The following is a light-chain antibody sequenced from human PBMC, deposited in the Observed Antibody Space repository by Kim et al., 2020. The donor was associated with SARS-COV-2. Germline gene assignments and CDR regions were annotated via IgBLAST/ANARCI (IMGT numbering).Light chain of an antibody. CDR1: QSLLHSNGYNY. CDR3: MQTLQSRYT. CDR2: LGS. V-gene: IGKV2-28*01. Sequence: DVVMTQSPLSLPVTPGEPASISCRASQSLLHSNGYNYLDWYLQKPGQSPQLLIYLGSSRASGVPDRFSGSGSGTDFTLKISRVEAEDVELYYCMQTLQSRYTFGQGTKLEI. J-gene: IGKJ2*01.